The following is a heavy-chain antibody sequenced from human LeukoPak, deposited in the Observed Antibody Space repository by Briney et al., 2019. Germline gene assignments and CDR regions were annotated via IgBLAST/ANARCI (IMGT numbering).Heavy chain of an antibody. V-gene: IGHV3-64D*06. CDR2: VSSSGGST. CDR3: VKDLFGTGSTSRGFDS. Sequence: PGGSLRLSCSASGFTFSTYTMHWVRQAPGKGLEYVSAVSSSGGSTYYADSVKGRFTISRDNSRNTLHLQMSSLRTKDTAVYYCVKDLFGTGSTSRGFDSWGQGTLVTVSS. D-gene: IGHD2-2*01. J-gene: IGHJ4*02. CDR1: GFTFSTYT.